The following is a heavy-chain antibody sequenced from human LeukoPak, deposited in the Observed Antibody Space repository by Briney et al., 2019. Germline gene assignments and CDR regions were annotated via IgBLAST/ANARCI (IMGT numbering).Heavy chain of an antibody. Sequence: SETLSLTCSVSGGSISSGGYFWTWIRHHPGKGLEWIGYTFYIGSTYYNPSLQSRVTISVDTSKNQFSLKLNSVTAADTAVYYYAMGYLRKYFDTSGQGTLVTVFS. CDR2: TFYIGST. CDR1: GGSISSGGYF. V-gene: IGHV4-31*03. CDR3: AMGYLRKYFDT. D-gene: IGHD4-17*01. J-gene: IGHJ4*02.